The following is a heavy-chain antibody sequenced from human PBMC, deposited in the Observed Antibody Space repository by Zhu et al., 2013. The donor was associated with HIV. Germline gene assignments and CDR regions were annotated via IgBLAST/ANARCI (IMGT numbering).Heavy chain of an antibody. J-gene: IGHJ5*02. V-gene: IGHV1-2*02. D-gene: IGHD3-16*01. Sequence: QVQLVQSGAEVKKPGASVKVSCKASGYTFSDYFMNWVRQAPGQGLEWMGWINPKSGDTSYAQKFQGRVTMTRDTSITTVYMEMSRLRYDDTAVYYCARDFGIDPLIWFDPWGQGTLVTVSS. CDR1: GYTFSDYF. CDR3: ARDFGIDPLIWFDP. CDR2: INPKSGDT.